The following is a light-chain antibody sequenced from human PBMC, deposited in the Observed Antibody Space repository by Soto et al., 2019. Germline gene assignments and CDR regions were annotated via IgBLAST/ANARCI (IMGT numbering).Light chain of an antibody. J-gene: IGKJ1*01. CDR2: AAS. Sequence: DIQMTQSPSSLSASVGDRVTITCRASQSISSSLNWYQQKPGKAPKLLIYAASSFESGVPSRFSGCGSGTHFTLTISTLQPEDFTTYDCQHSYSTPWKFGKGTMVEIK. CDR1: QSISSS. V-gene: IGKV1-39*01. CDR3: QHSYSTPWK.